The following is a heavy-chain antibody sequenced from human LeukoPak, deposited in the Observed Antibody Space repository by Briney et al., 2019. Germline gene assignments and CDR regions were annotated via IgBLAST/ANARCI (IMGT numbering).Heavy chain of an antibody. CDR1: GFTFSSYS. Sequence: PGGSLRLSCAASGFTFSSYSMNWVRQAPGKGLEWVSSISSSSSYIYYADSVKGRFTISRDNAKNSLYLQMNSLRAEDTAVYYCARVLGDSSGYYYGVDYWGQGTLVTVSS. D-gene: IGHD3-22*01. J-gene: IGHJ4*02. CDR3: ARVLGDSSGYYYGVDY. V-gene: IGHV3-21*01. CDR2: ISSSSSYI.